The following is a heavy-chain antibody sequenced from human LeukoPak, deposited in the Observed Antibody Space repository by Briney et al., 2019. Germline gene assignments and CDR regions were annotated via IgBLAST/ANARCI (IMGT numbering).Heavy chain of an antibody. D-gene: IGHD6-6*01. CDR1: GYTFTGYH. CDR2: INPNSGDT. V-gene: IGHV1-2*06. J-gene: IGHJ4*02. Sequence: GASVKVSCKASGYTFTGYHMHWVRQAPGQGLEWMGRINPNSGDTNYAQEFLGRVTMTRDTSISTAYMELSRLRSDDTAVYYCARGSIAARPCIDYWGRGTLVTVSS. CDR3: ARGSIAARPCIDY.